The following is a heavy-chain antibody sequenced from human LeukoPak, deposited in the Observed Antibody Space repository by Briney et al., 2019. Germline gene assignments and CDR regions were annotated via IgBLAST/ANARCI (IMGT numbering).Heavy chain of an antibody. Sequence: SVKVSCKASGGTFSSYAISWVRQAPGHGLEWMGRIIPILGIANYAQKFQGRVTITADKSTSTAYMELSSLRSEDTAVYYCARGTVTQDDAFDIWGQGTMVTVSS. CDR2: IIPILGIA. CDR3: ARGTVTQDDAFDI. D-gene: IGHD4-17*01. CDR1: GGTFSSYA. J-gene: IGHJ3*02. V-gene: IGHV1-69*04.